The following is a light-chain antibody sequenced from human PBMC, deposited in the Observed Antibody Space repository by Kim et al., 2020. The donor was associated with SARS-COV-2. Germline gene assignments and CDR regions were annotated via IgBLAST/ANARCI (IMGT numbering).Light chain of an antibody. Sequence: CAQSSGYSNYKGDWYQKRPGKGPRFVMRVGTGGIVGSKGDGIPDRFSVLGSGLNRYLTIKNIQEEDEGDYHCGADNGSGSNFVWVFGGGTQLTVL. CDR3: GADNGSGSNFVWV. CDR1: SGYSNYK. CDR2: VGTGGIVG. J-gene: IGLJ3*02. V-gene: IGLV9-49*01.